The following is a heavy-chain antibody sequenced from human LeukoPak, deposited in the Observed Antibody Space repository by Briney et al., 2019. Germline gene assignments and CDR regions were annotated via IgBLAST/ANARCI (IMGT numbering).Heavy chain of an antibody. J-gene: IGHJ6*02. CDR2: INSDGSST. CDR3: ARGGGLDV. D-gene: IGHD3-16*01. V-gene: IGHV3-74*01. CDR1: GSTFGSYA. Sequence: GGSLRLSCAVSGSTFGSYAMSWVRQAPGKGLVWVSRINSDGSSTSYADSVKGRFTISRDNAKNTLYLQMSNLRAEDTAVYFCARGGGLDVWGQGATVTVSS.